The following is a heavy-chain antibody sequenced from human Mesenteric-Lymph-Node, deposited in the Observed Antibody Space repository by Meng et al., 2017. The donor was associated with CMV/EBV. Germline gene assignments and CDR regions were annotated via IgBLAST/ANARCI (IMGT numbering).Heavy chain of an antibody. Sequence: GGSLRLSCAASGFTFSDYYMSWIRQGPGKGLEWVSYISSSGNTIYYADSVKGRFTVSRDNAKNSLYLHMNSLRAEDTAVYYCSRDWDRAEQQPNYGMDVWGQGTTVTVSS. CDR2: ISSSGNTI. CDR3: SRDWDRAEQQPNYGMDV. D-gene: IGHD6-13*01. CDR1: GFTFSDYY. V-gene: IGHV3-11*01. J-gene: IGHJ6*02.